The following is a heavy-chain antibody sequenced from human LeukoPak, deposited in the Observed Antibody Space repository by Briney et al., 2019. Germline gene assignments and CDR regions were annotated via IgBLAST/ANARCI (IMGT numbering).Heavy chain of an antibody. D-gene: IGHD1-26*01. J-gene: IGHJ4*02. CDR2: IRVSGST. CDR3: AKGIRVGATTGHSDY. V-gene: IGHV3-23*01. CDR1: GFTFSSYA. Sequence: GGSLRPSCTTSGFTFSSYALSWVRQAPGKGLEWVSGIRVSGSTYYPDSVTGRFTISRDNSNNTLFLQMNSLRADDTALYYCAKGIRVGATTGHSDYWGQGTLVTVSS.